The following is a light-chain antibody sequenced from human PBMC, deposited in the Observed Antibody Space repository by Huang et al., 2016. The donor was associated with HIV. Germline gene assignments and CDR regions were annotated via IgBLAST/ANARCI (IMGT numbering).Light chain of an antibody. V-gene: IGKV1-39*01. CDR3: QQTYTTPWT. J-gene: IGKJ1*01. Sequence: DIQMTQSPSSLSESVGGRITVACRASQSISSYLNWYQQRPGSAPKLLIYATSSSQSGVPSRFSGRGTGTTFILTISDLQPEDFATYYCQQTYTTPWTFGQGTKVEVK. CDR2: ATS. CDR1: QSISSY.